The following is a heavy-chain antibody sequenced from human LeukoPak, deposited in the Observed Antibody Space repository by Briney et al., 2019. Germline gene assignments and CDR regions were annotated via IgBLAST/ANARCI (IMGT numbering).Heavy chain of an antibody. CDR3: ARGPPLYYDILTGVYDY. J-gene: IGHJ4*02. CDR2: INTNSGGT. CDR1: GYTFTGYY. V-gene: IGHV1-2*06. Sequence: GASVKVSCKASGYTFTGYYMHWVRQAPGQGLEWMGRINTNSGGTNYAQKFQGRVTMTRDTSISTAYMELSRLRSDDTAVYYCARGPPLYYDILTGVYDYWGQGTLVTVSS. D-gene: IGHD3-9*01.